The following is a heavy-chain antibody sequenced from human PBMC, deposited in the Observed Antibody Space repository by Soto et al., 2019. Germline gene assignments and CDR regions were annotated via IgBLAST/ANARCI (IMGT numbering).Heavy chain of an antibody. D-gene: IGHD3-22*01. CDR1: GFPFTTYG. Sequence: EVQLLESGGDLVQPGGSLRLSCAPSGFPFTTYGMSWVRQAPGKGLEWVSFISWDGGSTYYADSVKGRFTISRDNSKNSLYLQMNSLRAEDTALYYCATYYYDSSGHLGSYYFDYWGQGTLVTVSS. CDR3: ATYYYDSSGHLGSYYFDY. V-gene: IGHV3-43D*04. J-gene: IGHJ4*02. CDR2: ISWDGGST.